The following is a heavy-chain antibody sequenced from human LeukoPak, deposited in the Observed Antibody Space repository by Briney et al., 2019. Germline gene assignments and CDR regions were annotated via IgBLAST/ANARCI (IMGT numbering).Heavy chain of an antibody. Sequence: GGSLRLSCAASGFTFSSYWMSWVRQAPGKGLERVANIKQDGSEKYYVDSVKGRFTISRDNAKNSLYLQMNSLRAEDTAVYYCAKDVKYNWNYIDYWGQGTLVTVSS. CDR1: GFTFSSYW. CDR3: AKDVKYNWNYIDY. D-gene: IGHD1-20*01. J-gene: IGHJ4*02. CDR2: IKQDGSEK. V-gene: IGHV3-7*01.